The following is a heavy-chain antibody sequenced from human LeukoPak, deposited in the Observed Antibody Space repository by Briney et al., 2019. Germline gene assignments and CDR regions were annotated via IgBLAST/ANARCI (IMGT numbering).Heavy chain of an antibody. CDR1: GYTFTSYG. V-gene: IGHV1-18*01. CDR3: ARAWWYSSSWYVSYYYMDV. D-gene: IGHD6-13*01. J-gene: IGHJ6*03. Sequence: ASVKVSCKASGYTFTSYGISWVRQAPGQGLEWMGWISAYNGNTNYAQKLQGGVTMTTDTSTSTAYMELRSLRSDDTAVYYCARAWWYSSSWYVSYYYMDVWGKGTTVTVSS. CDR2: ISAYNGNT.